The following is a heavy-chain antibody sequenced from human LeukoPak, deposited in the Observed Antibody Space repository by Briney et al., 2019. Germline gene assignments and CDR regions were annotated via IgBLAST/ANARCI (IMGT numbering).Heavy chain of an antibody. CDR2: ISYDGSNK. CDR1: GFTFSSYA. J-gene: IGHJ4*02. CDR3: ARDAGREWLLPLFDY. D-gene: IGHD3-3*01. V-gene: IGHV3-30-3*01. Sequence: GGSLRLSCAASGFTFSSYAMHWVRQAPGKGLEWVAVISYDGSNKYYADSVKGRFTISRDNSKNTLYLQMNSLRAEDTAAYYCARDAGREWLLPLFDYWGQGTLVTVSS.